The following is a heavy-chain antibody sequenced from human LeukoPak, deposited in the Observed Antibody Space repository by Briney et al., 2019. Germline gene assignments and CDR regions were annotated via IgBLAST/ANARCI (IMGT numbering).Heavy chain of an antibody. CDR3: ASSRGYSYGPTNPIDY. Sequence: SETLSLTCTVSGYSISSGYYWGWIRQPPGKGLEWIGSIYHSGSTYYNPSLKSRVTISVDTSKNQFSLKLSSVTAADTAVYYCASSRGYSYGPTNPIDYWGQGTLVTVSS. V-gene: IGHV4-38-2*02. J-gene: IGHJ4*02. CDR1: GYSISSGYY. D-gene: IGHD5-18*01. CDR2: IYHSGST.